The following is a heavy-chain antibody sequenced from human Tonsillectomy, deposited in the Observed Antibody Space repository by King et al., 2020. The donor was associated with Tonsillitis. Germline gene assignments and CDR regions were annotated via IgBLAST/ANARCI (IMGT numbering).Heavy chain of an antibody. Sequence: MNWVRQAPGKGLEWVSSISSNSNYIYYADSVKGRFNISRDNAKNSLYLQMNSLRAEDTAVSYCAKTLQGGSSSLDYWGQRTLVTVSS. CDR3: AKTLQGGSSSLDY. J-gene: IGHJ4*02. V-gene: IGHV3-21*01. CDR2: ISSNSNYI. D-gene: IGHD6-6*01.